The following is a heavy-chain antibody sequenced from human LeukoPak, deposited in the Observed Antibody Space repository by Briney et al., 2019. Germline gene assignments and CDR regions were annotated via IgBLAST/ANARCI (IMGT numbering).Heavy chain of an antibody. V-gene: IGHV3-74*01. CDR1: EFTFSAYW. CDR3: VSFYETY. J-gene: IGHJ4*02. Sequence: AGGSLRLSCAASEFTFSAYWMHWVRQVPGKGLVWVSHINSDGSWTSYADSVKGRFTISKDNAKNTVYLQMNSLRAEDTAVYYCVSFYETYWGRGTLVTVSS. D-gene: IGHD2/OR15-2a*01. CDR2: INSDGSWT.